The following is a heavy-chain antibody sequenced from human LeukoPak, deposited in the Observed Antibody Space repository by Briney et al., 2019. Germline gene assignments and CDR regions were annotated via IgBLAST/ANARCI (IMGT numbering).Heavy chain of an antibody. Sequence: ASVKVSCKVSGYTLTELSMHWVRQAPGKGLEWMGGFDPEDGETIYAQKFQGRVTMTEDTSTDTAYMELSSLRSEDTAVYYCATVTSRYCSSTSCYRVNNWFDPWGQGTLVTVSS. CDR3: ATVTSRYCSSTSCYRVNNWFDP. J-gene: IGHJ5*02. V-gene: IGHV1-24*01. D-gene: IGHD2-2*02. CDR1: GYTLTELS. CDR2: FDPEDGET.